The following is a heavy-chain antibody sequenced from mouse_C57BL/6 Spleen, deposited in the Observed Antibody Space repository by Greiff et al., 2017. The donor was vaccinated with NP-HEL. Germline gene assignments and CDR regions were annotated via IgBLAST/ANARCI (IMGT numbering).Heavy chain of an antibody. V-gene: IGHV2-5*01. CDR1: GFSLTSYG. CDR2: IWRGGST. J-gene: IGHJ1*03. D-gene: IGHD1-1*01. CDR3: AKDSRHYYGSSYWYFDV. Sequence: VHLVESGPGLVQPSQSLSITCTVSGFSLTSYGVHWVRQSPGKGLEWLGVIWRGGSTDYNAAFMSRLSITKDNSKSQVFFKMNSLQADDTAIYYCAKDSRHYYGSSYWYFDVWGTGTTVTVSS.